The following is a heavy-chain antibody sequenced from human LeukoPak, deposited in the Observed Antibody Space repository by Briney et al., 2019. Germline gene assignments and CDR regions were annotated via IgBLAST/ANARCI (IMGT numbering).Heavy chain of an antibody. D-gene: IGHD2-2*01. V-gene: IGHV4-59*08. J-gene: IGHJ4*02. CDR3: ARLASPAAPFDY. Sequence: SETLSLTCTVSSGSISSYYWSWIRQPPGKGLEWIGYIYYSGSTNYNPSLKSRVTISVDTSKNQFSLKLSSVTAADTAVYYCARLASPAAPFDYWGQGTLVTVSS. CDR1: SGSISSYY. CDR2: IYYSGST.